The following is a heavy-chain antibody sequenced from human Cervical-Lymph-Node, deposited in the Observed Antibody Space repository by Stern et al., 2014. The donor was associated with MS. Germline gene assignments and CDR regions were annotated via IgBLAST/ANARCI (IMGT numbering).Heavy chain of an antibody. Sequence: QVQLQESGPGLVKPSETLSLTCTVSGGSISSSSYYWGWIRQPPGKGLEWIGSIYYSGSTYYNPSLKSRVTISVGTSTNQFSLKLSSVTAADTAVYYCARSYSSGWEFDYWGQGTLVTVSS. CDR2: IYYSGST. D-gene: IGHD6-19*01. V-gene: IGHV4-39*01. J-gene: IGHJ4*02. CDR1: GGSISSSSYY. CDR3: ARSYSSGWEFDY.